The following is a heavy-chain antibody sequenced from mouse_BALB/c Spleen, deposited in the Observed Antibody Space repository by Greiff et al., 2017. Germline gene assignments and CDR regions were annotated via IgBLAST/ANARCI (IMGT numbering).Heavy chain of an antibody. CDR3: SRHISAYRGFAY. CDR2: ISRGGDNT. V-gene: IGHV5-12-1*01. Sequence: DVHLVESGGGLVKPGGSLKLSCAASGFAFSSYDLSWVRQTPEKRLEWVAYISRGGDNTYYPDTVKGRFTISRDNVKNTLYLQLSSLKSEDTAMYYCSRHISAYRGFAYWGQGTLVTVSA. CDR1: GFAFSSYD. D-gene: IGHD6-2*01. J-gene: IGHJ3*01.